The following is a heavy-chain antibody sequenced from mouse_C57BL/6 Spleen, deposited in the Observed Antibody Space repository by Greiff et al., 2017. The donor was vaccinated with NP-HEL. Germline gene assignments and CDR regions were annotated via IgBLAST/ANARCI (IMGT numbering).Heavy chain of an antibody. Sequence: VQLQQSGPELVKPGASVKISCKASGYAFSSSWMNWVKQRPGQGLEWIGRIYPGDGDTNYNGKFKGKATLTADKSSSTAYMQLSSLTSEDSAVYFCARWDGYAMDYWGQGTSVTVSS. V-gene: IGHV1-82*01. CDR1: GYAFSSSW. CDR3: ARWDGYAMDY. J-gene: IGHJ4*01. CDR2: IYPGDGDT. D-gene: IGHD2-3*01.